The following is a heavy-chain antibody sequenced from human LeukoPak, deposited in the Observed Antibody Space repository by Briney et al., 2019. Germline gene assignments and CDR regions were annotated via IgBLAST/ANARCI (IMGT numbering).Heavy chain of an antibody. Sequence: LGESLKISCKGSGYSFTSYWISWVRQMPGKGLEWMGRIDPSDSYTNYSPSFQGHVTISADKSISTAYLRWSSLKASDTAMYYCARREGDWFDPWGQGTLVTVSS. J-gene: IGHJ5*02. V-gene: IGHV5-10-1*01. CDR3: ARREGDWFDP. CDR1: GYSFTSYW. CDR2: IDPSDSYT.